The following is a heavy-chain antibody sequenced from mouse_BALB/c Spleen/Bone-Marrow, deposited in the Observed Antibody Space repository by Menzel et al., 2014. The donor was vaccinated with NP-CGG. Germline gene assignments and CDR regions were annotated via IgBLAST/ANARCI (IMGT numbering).Heavy chain of an antibody. Sequence: VMLVESGPGLVAPSQSLSITCTVSGFSLTSYGVHWVRQPPGKGLEWLGVIWAGGSTNYNSALMSRLSISKDNSEIQVFLKMNSLQTDDTAIYYCARDRGYYKDVGDYWGQGTTLTVSS. V-gene: IGHV2-9*02. CDR1: GFSLTSYG. CDR3: ARDRGYYKDVGDY. J-gene: IGHJ2*01. D-gene: IGHD2-3*01. CDR2: IWAGGST.